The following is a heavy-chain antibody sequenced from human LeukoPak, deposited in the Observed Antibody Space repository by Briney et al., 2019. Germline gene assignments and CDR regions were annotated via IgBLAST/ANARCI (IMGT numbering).Heavy chain of an antibody. CDR2: IDPSDSYT. D-gene: IGHD3-10*01. CDR1: GYSFTSNW. J-gene: IGHJ3*02. CDR3: ARRRGVTESFDI. V-gene: IGHV5-10-1*01. Sequence: GESLKISCKGSGYSFTSNWISWVRQMPGKGLEWLGRIDPSDSYTNYSPSFRGHVSISADRSISTAYLQWSSLEASDTAICYCARRRGVTESFDIWGQGTMVTVSA.